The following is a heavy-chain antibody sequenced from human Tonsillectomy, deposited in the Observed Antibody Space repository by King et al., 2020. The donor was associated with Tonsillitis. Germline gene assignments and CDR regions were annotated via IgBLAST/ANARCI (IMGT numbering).Heavy chain of an antibody. Sequence: VQLVDSGGGLVQPEGSLRLSGAASGFTFSGRSINWVRQGPGKDLEWISFITGDSNTIYYAESVKGRFLISRDNANNSLYLQMNSLRADDTAVYYCARDYWYVFDLWGGGTIVRVP. V-gene: IGHV3-48*01. D-gene: IGHD2-8*02. J-gene: IGHJ3*01. CDR1: GFTFSGRS. CDR3: ARDYWYVFDL. CDR2: ITGDSNTI.